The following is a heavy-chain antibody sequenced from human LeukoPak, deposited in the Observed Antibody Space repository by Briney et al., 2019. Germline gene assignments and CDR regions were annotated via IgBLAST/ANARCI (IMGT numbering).Heavy chain of an antibody. CDR3: ARGSRRYCDY. V-gene: IGHV3-48*03. D-gene: IGHD2-21*01. CDR2: ISSSGSTI. J-gene: IGHJ4*02. CDR1: GFTFSSYE. Sequence: GGSLRLSCAASGFTFSSYEMNWVRQAPGKGLEWVSYISSSGSTIDYADSVKGRFTISRDNAKNSLYLQMNSLRAEDTAVYYCARGSRRYCDYWGQGTLVTVSS.